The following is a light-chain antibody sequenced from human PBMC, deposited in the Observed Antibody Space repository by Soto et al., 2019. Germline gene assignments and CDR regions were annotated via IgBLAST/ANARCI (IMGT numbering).Light chain of an antibody. CDR3: QQYDNWPPWT. J-gene: IGKJ1*01. V-gene: IGKV3-15*01. Sequence: EIVMTQSPCTLSVSPGEGATLSCRASQGVGSNLAWYQQKPGQAPRLLIYGASTRATAIPARFSGSGSDTEFTLTISSLQSEDFAVYYCQQYDNWPPWTFGQGTKVDIK. CDR1: QGVGSN. CDR2: GAS.